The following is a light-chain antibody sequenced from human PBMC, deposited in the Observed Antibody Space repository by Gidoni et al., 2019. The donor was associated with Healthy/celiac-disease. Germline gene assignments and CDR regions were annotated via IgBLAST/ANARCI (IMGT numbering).Light chain of an antibody. CDR2: EVN. J-gene: IGLJ2*01. CDR3: SSYAGSNNLV. V-gene: IGLV2-8*01. CDR1: SSDVGGYNY. Sequence: QSALTQPPSASGSPGQSVPIPCTGTSSDVGGYNYVPRYQQPPGKPPKPIIYEVNKRPSGVPDRFSGPKSGNTASLTVSGLQAEDEADYYCSSYAGSNNLVFGGGTKLTVL.